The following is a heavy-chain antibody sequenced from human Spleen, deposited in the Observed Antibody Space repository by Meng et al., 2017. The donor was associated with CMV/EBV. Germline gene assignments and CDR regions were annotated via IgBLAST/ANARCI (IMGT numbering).Heavy chain of an antibody. D-gene: IGHD1-26*01. CDR2: IKEDGSEK. CDR3: AKVLVGASRTFDY. J-gene: IGHJ4*02. Sequence: GESLKISCAASGFTFSSYWMSWVRQAPGKGLEWVANIKEDGSEKSYVDSVKGRFTLSRDNSKSTVFLQMDSLRAEDTAIYYCAKVLVGASRTFDYWGQGTLVTVSS. CDR1: GFTFSSYW. V-gene: IGHV3-7*03.